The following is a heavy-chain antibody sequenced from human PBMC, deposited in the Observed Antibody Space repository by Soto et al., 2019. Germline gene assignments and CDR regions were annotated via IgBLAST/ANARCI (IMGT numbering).Heavy chain of an antibody. CDR3: ARDRRSGPYSSSPDWFDP. CDR1: GGSISSYY. D-gene: IGHD6-6*01. V-gene: IGHV4-4*07. Sequence: PSETLSLTCTVSGGSISSYYWSWIRQPAGKGLEWIGRIYTCGSTNYNPSLKSRVTMSVDTSKNQFSLKLSSVTAADTAVYYCARDRRSGPYSSSPDWFDPWGQGTLVTVSS. J-gene: IGHJ5*02. CDR2: IYTCGST.